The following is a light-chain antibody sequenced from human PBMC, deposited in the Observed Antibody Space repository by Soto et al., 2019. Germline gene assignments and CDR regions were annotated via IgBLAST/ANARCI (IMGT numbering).Light chain of an antibody. CDR3: HQSNAIPT. J-gene: IGKJ5*01. CDR2: AAS. Sequence: DIQMTQSPSSLSASVGDRVTITCRARQNINTYLNWYQQKPGKAPKLLIYAASSLQSGVPSRFSGSGSGTDFTLTVSSLPPEDFATYYCHQSNAIPTFGQGTRLE. V-gene: IGKV1-39*01. CDR1: QNINTY.